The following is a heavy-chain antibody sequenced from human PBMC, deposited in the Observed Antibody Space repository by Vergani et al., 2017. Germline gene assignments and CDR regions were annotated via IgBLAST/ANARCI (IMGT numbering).Heavy chain of an antibody. J-gene: IGHJ4*02. V-gene: IGHV1-69*01. D-gene: IGHD2-2*01. CDR1: GGTFSSYA. CDR3: ARDGSTPSRPFDY. CDR2: IIPIFGTA. Sequence: QVQLVQSGAEVKKPGSSVKVSCKASGGTFSSYAISWVRQAPGQGLEWMGGIIPIFGTANYAQKFQGSVTITADESTSTAYMEGSSLRSEDTAVYYCARDGSTPSRPFDYWGQGTLVTVSS.